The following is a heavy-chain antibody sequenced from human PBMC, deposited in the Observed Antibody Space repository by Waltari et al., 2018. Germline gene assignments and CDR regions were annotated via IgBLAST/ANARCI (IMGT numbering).Heavy chain of an antibody. CDR2: IYYSGST. CDR3: ARAVLWAVAGNRREYNWFDP. Sequence: QLQLQESGPGLVKPSETLSLTCTVSGGSISSGSYYWDWIRQAPGQGLEGIGSIYYSGSTYYNPSLKSRATTSVDTSKNQFSLKLSSVTAADTAVYYCARAVLWAVAGNRREYNWFDPWGQGTLITVSS. J-gene: IGHJ5*02. CDR1: GGSISSGSYY. D-gene: IGHD6-19*01. V-gene: IGHV4-39*01.